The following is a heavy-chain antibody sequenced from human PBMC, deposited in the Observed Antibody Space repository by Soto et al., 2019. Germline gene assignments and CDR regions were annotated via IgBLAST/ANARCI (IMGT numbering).Heavy chain of an antibody. D-gene: IGHD6-19*01. Sequence: PGGSLRLSCAASGFTFDDYAMHWVRQAPGKGLEWVSGISWNSGSIGYADSVKGRFTISRDNAKNSLYLQMNSLRAEDTALYYCAKAPYSSGFDREPWFDYWGQGTLVTVSS. V-gene: IGHV3-9*01. CDR3: AKAPYSSGFDREPWFDY. J-gene: IGHJ4*02. CDR1: GFTFDDYA. CDR2: ISWNSGSI.